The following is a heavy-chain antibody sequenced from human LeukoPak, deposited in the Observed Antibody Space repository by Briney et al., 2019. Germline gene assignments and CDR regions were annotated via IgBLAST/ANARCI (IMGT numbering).Heavy chain of an antibody. CDR3: AREGLNDFDY. J-gene: IGHJ4*02. Sequence: GGSLRLSCAASGFTFSSYWMSWVRQAPGKGLEWVATINIDGSEKYYVDSVKGRFTISRDNAKNSLYLQMNSLRAEDTAVYYCAREGLNDFDYWGQGTLVTVSS. CDR2: INIDGSEK. CDR1: GFTFSSYW. V-gene: IGHV3-7*01.